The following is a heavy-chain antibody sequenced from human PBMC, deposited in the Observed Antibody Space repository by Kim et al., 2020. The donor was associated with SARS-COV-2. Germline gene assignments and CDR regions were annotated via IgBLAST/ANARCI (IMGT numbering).Heavy chain of an antibody. CDR3: ARVETYNWNYKHYWYFDL. CDR1: GGSISSGGYY. Sequence: SETLSLTCTVSGGSISSGGYYWSWIRQHPGKGLEWIGYIYYSGSTYYNPSLKSRVTISVDTSKNQFSLKLSSVTAADTAVYYCARVETYNWNYKHYWYFDLWGRGTLVTVSS. D-gene: IGHD1-7*01. CDR2: IYYSGST. J-gene: IGHJ2*01. V-gene: IGHV4-31*03.